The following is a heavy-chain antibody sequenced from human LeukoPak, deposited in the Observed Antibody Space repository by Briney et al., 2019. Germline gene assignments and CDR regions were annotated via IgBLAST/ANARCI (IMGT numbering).Heavy chain of an antibody. CDR1: GYTFTGYY. V-gene: IGHV1-2*02. CDR3: ATQPGRGSPFKF. J-gene: IGHJ4*02. CDR2: INPNSGGT. Sequence: GASVKVSCKASGYTFTGYYMHWVRQAPGQGLEWMGWINPNSGGTIYAQKFQGRVTLSTDTSTSTAYMELRSLRSDDTAVYYCATQPGRGSPFKFWGQGTLVTVSS. D-gene: IGHD2-8*02.